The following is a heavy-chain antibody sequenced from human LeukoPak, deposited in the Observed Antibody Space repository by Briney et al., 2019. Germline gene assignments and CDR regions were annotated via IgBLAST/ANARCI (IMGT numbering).Heavy chain of an antibody. V-gene: IGHV3-21*01. D-gene: IGHD6-6*01. CDR1: GFTFSVYT. CDR2: ISSSSSFI. CDR3: AKNRQSSSSDFDY. J-gene: IGHJ4*02. Sequence: GGSLRLSCAASGFTFSVYTMNWVRQAPGKGLEGVSSISSSSSFISYADSVKGRFTISRDNAKDSLFLQMSDLRADDTAVYYCAKNRQSSSSDFDYWGQGTLVTVSS.